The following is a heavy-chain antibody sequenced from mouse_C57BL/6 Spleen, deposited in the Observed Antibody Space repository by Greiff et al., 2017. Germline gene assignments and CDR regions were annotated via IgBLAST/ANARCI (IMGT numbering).Heavy chain of an antibody. CDR1: GYTFTSYW. D-gene: IGHD2-4*01. CDR2: IDPSDSYT. Sequence: QVQLQQPGAELVMPGASVQLSCKASGYTFTSYWMHWVKQRPGQGLEWIGEIDPSDSYTNYNQKFKGKSTLTVDKSSSTAYMQLSSLTSEDSAVYYCARRGDYDQFAYWGQGTLVTVSA. CDR3: ARRGDYDQFAY. V-gene: IGHV1-69*01. J-gene: IGHJ3*01.